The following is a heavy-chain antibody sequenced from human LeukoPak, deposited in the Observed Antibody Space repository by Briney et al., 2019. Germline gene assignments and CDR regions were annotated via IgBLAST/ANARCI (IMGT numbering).Heavy chain of an antibody. CDR3: ARQRASGTWWFDP. V-gene: IGHV4-59*08. Sequence: SETLSLTCSVSGASIRSYFWSWTRQSPGKGLEWIGYISYNGDSDRNPSLKSRVTISLDMSKSQFSLKVRSVTAADSAVYYCARQRASGTWWFDPWGQGTLVTVSS. CDR2: ISYNGDS. J-gene: IGHJ5*02. CDR1: GASIRSYF. D-gene: IGHD1/OR15-1a*01.